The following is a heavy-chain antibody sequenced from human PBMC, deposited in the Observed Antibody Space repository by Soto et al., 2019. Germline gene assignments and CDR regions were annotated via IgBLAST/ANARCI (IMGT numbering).Heavy chain of an antibody. Sequence: QVQLVESGGGVVQPGRSLRLSCAASGFTFSSYGMHWVRQAPGKGLEWVAVISYDGSNKYYADSVKGRFTISRDNSKNTLYLQMNSLRAEDTAVYYCAKAESGIAAAGITRGDIDYWGQGTLVTVSS. CDR2: ISYDGSNK. D-gene: IGHD6-13*01. CDR3: AKAESGIAAAGITRGDIDY. CDR1: GFTFSSYG. J-gene: IGHJ4*02. V-gene: IGHV3-30*18.